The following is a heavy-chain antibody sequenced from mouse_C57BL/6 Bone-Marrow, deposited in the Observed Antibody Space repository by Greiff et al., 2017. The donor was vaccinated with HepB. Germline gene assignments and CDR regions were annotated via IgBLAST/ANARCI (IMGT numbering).Heavy chain of an antibody. Sequence: EVKLQESGPGMVKPSQSLSLTCTVTGYSITSGYDWHWIRHFPGNKLEWMGYISYSGSTNYNPSLKSRISITHDTSKNHFFLKLNSVTTEDTATYYCARDRFYYYAMDYWGQGTSVTVSS. CDR1: GYSITSGYD. CDR2: ISYSGST. V-gene: IGHV3-1*01. J-gene: IGHJ4*01. CDR3: ARDRFYYYAMDY.